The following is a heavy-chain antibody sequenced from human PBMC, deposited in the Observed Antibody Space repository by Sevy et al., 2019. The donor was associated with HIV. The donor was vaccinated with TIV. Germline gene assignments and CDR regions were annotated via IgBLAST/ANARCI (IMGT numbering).Heavy chain of an antibody. CDR2: IYHSGST. V-gene: IGHV4-38-2*02. J-gene: IGHJ5*02. CDR3: ARDQADYGDNIYYWFDP. D-gene: IGHD4-17*01. CDR1: GDSINSAYY. Sequence: SETLSLTCTVSGDSINSAYYWGWIRQPPGKGLEWIGSIYHSGSTYYNPSLKSRVTISVDTSKNQFSLKLSSVTAADTAVYYCARDQADYGDNIYYWFDPWGQGTPVTVSS.